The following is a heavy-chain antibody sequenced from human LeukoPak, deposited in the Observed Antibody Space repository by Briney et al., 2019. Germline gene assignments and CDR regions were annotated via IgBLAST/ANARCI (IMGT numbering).Heavy chain of an antibody. CDR1: GFTFSSYA. Sequence: GRSLRLSCAASGFTFSSYAMHWVRQAPGKGLEWVAVISYDGSNKYYADSVKGRFTISRDNSKNTLYLQMNSLRAEDTAVYYCANGELLGAFDIWGQGTMVIVSS. J-gene: IGHJ3*02. D-gene: IGHD1-26*01. CDR3: ANGELLGAFDI. CDR2: ISYDGSNK. V-gene: IGHV3-30-3*01.